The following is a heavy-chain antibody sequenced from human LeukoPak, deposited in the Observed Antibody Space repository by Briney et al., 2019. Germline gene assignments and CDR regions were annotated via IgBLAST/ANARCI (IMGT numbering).Heavy chain of an antibody. Sequence: ASVKFSCKASGYTFTSYGISWVRQAPGQGLEWMGGIIPIFGTANYAQKFQGRVTITADTSTRTVYMELTSLTSEDTAVYYCAKDGDSSSGHCDYWGQGTLVTVSS. V-gene: IGHV1-69*06. J-gene: IGHJ4*02. CDR2: IIPIFGTA. CDR1: GYTFTSYG. CDR3: AKDGDSSSGHCDY. D-gene: IGHD6-19*01.